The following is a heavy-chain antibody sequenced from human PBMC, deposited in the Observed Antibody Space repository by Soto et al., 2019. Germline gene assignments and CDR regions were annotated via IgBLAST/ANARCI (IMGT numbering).Heavy chain of an antibody. CDR2: INHSGST. J-gene: IGHJ6*03. V-gene: IGHV4-34*01. CDR1: GGSFSGYY. D-gene: IGHD2-2*02. CDR3: ARDGTLGYCSSTSCYRHYYMDV. Sequence: SETLSLTCAVYGGSFSGYYWSWIRQPPGKGLEWIGEINHSGSTNYNPSLKSRVTISVDTSKNQFSLKLSSVTAADTAVYYCARDGTLGYCSSTSCYRHYYMDVWGKGTTVTVSS.